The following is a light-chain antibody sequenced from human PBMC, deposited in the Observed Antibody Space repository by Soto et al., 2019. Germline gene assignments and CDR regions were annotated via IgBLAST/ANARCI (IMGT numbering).Light chain of an antibody. CDR2: GAS. CDR3: QQYNNWPLT. Sequence: EIVMTHSPATLSLSSGERAALSCRASQSVSSNLAWYQQKPGQTPRLLIYGASTRATGIPARFSGSGSGTDFTLIISSLQSEDFAVYYCQQYNNWPLTFGGGTKVEIK. V-gene: IGKV3-15*01. J-gene: IGKJ4*01. CDR1: QSVSSN.